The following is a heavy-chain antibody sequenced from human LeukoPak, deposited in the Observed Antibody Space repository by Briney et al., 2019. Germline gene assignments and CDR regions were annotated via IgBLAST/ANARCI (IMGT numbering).Heavy chain of an antibody. CDR2: IYYSGST. CDR1: GGSISSGGYY. J-gene: IGHJ6*02. D-gene: IGHD2-2*02. Sequence: SETLSLTCTVSGGSISSGGYYWSWIRQHPGKGLEWIGYIYYSGSTYYNPSLKSRVTISVDTSKNQFSLKLSSVTAADTAVYYCARGGYCSSTSCYNYGMDVWGQGTTVTVSS. V-gene: IGHV4-31*03. CDR3: ARGGYCSSTSCYNYGMDV.